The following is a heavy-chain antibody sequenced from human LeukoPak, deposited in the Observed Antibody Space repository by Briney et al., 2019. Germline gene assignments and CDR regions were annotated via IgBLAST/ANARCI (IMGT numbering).Heavy chain of an antibody. V-gene: IGHV3-7*01. CDR3: TVKRVAAAGDD. CDR1: GFTFTSYW. J-gene: IGHJ1*01. CDR2: IRTDGGAT. D-gene: IGHD6-13*01. Sequence: GGSLRLSCATSGFTFTSYWMTWVRQAPGKGLEWVANIRTDGGATYFVDSVKGRFTISRDNAKNSVYLQMNSLRAEDTAVYYCTVKRVAAAGDDWGQGTLVTVSS.